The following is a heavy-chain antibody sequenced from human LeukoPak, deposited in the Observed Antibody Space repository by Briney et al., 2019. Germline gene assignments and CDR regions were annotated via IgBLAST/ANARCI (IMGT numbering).Heavy chain of an antibody. V-gene: IGHV1-2*06. CDR2: INPNSGGT. Sequence: ASVKVSCKASGYTFTGYYMHWVRQAPGQGPEWMGRINPNSGGTNYAQKFQGRVTMTRDTSIGTAYMELSRLRSDDTAVYYCARERGYSYGILDYWGQGTLVTVSS. CDR1: GYTFTGYY. J-gene: IGHJ4*02. D-gene: IGHD5-18*01. CDR3: ARERGYSYGILDY.